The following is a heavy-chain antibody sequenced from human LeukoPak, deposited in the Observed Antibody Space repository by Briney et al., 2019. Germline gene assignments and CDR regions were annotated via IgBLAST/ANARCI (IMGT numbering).Heavy chain of an antibody. CDR3: ARRSYCSGGSCCLPYYYYMDV. J-gene: IGHJ6*03. V-gene: IGHV4-30-4*08. Sequence: SQTLSLTCTVSGGSISSGDYYWSWIRQPPGKGLEWIGYIYYSGSTYYNPSLKSRVTISVDTSKNQFSLKLSSVTAADTAVYYCARRSYCSGGSCCLPYYYYMDVWGKGTTVTVSS. CDR1: GGSISSGDYY. D-gene: IGHD2-15*01. CDR2: IYYSGST.